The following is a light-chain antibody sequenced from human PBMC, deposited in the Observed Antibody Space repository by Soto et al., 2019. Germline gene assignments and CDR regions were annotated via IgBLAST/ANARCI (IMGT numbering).Light chain of an antibody. J-gene: IGKJ1*01. CDR1: QSVSSS. V-gene: IGKV3-20*01. CDR2: AAS. CDR3: QQYGSSPVT. Sequence: EVVMTQSPATLSMSPGETATLSCRASQSVSSSLAWYQQKPGQAPRLLIYAASTRATGIPARFSGGGSGTDFTLTISRLEPEDFAVYYCQQYGSSPVTFGQGTKVDIK.